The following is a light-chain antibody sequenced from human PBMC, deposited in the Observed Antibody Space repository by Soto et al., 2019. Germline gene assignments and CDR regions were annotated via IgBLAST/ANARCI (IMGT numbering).Light chain of an antibody. V-gene: IGKV1D-16*01. J-gene: IGKJ2*03. CDR2: PAS. CDR1: QGIITW. CDR3: QQYNSYYS. Sequence: DIQMTQSPSSVSASVGDRVTITCRASQGIITWLAWYQQKPGQAPKLLISPASSLQSGVPSRFSGSGSGTYFTLTISSLQPEDSATYYCQQYNSYYSFGQGTKLEIK.